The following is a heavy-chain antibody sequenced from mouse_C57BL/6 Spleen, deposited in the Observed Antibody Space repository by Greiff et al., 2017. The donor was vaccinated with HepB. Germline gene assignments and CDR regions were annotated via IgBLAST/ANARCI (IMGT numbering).Heavy chain of an antibody. CDR2: IDPSDSET. CDR1: GYTFTSYW. D-gene: IGHD2-4*01. CDR3: ARRGDDYDVGDAMDY. J-gene: IGHJ4*01. V-gene: IGHV1-52*01. Sequence: QVQLQQPGAELVRPGSSVKLSCKASGYTFTSYWMHWVKQRPIQGLEWIGNIDPSDSETHYNQKFKDKATLTVDKSSSTAYMQLSSLTSEDSAVYYCARRGDDYDVGDAMDYWGQGTSVTVSS.